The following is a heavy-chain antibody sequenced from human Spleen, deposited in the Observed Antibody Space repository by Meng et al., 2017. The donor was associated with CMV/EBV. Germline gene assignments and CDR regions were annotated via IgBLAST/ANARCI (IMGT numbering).Heavy chain of an antibody. Sequence: AVFGGACSGYYWNWLRQPPGKGLEWIGEINHSGSTNYNPSLKSRVTISVDTSKNQFSLKLSSVTAADTAVYYCARVGRFLSWFDPWGQGTLVTVSS. CDR3: ARVGRFLSWFDP. CDR2: INHSGST. CDR1: GGACSGYY. V-gene: IGHV4-34*01. J-gene: IGHJ5*02. D-gene: IGHD3-3*01.